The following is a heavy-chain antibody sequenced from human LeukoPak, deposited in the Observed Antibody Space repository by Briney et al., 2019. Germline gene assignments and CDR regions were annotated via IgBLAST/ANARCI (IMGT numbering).Heavy chain of an antibody. Sequence: GESLRLSCAASGFTFISYAMSWVRQAPGKGLEWVSVISDSGDRAYYADSVKGRFTISRDNSKNTLYLQMNSLRGDDTAVYYCAKGSVAAAVRVCFDNWGQGTLVTVSS. CDR1: GFTFISYA. CDR3: AKGSVAAAVRVCFDN. V-gene: IGHV3-23*01. J-gene: IGHJ4*02. D-gene: IGHD6-13*01. CDR2: ISDSGDRA.